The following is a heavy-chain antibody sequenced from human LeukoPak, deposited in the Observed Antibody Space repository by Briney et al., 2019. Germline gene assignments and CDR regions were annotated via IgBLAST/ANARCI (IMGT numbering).Heavy chain of an antibody. CDR1: GGPFSGYY. CDR2: IYYSGST. J-gene: IGHJ4*02. D-gene: IGHD6-13*01. V-gene: IGHV4-34*01. CDR3: ARGKQLLSRYYFDY. Sequence: PSETLSLTCAVYGGPFSGYYWGWIRQPPGKGLEWIGSIYYSGSTYYNPSLKSRVTISVDTSKNQFSLKLNSVTAADTAVYFCARGKQLLSRYYFDYWGQGTLVTVSS.